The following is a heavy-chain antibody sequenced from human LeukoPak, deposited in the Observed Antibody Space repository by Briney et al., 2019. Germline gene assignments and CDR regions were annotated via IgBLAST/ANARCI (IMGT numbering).Heavy chain of an antibody. CDR2: IYWNDDK. J-gene: IGHJ5*02. CDR1: GFSLSTSGVG. Sequence: ESGPTLVKPTQTLTLPCTFSGFSLSTSGVGVGWIRQPPGKALEWLALIYWNDDKRYSPSLKSRLTITKGASKNQVVLTMTNMDPVDTATYYCAHRVLFAAAGYNWFDPWGQGTLVTVSS. D-gene: IGHD6-13*01. V-gene: IGHV2-5*01. CDR3: AHRVLFAAAGYNWFDP.